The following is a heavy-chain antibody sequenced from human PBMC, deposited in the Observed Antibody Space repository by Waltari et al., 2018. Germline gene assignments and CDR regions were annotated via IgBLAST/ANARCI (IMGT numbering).Heavy chain of an antibody. J-gene: IGHJ4*02. Sequence: QLQLQESGPGLVKPSETLSLTCTVSGGSISSSRYYWGWIRPPPGKGLEWIGSIYYSGSTYYNPSLKSRVTISVDTSKNQFSLKLSSVTAADTAVYYCARQSSGWYGKGDFDYWGQGTLVTVSS. CDR1: GGSISSSRYY. CDR2: IYYSGST. CDR3: ARQSSGWYGKGDFDY. V-gene: IGHV4-39*01. D-gene: IGHD6-19*01.